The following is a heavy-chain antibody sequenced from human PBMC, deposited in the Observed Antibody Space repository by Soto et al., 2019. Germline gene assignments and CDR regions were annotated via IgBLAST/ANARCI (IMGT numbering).Heavy chain of an antibody. CDR2: IYYSGST. J-gene: IGHJ4*02. D-gene: IGHD6-19*01. Sequence: QLQLQESGPGLVKPSETLSLTCSVSGGSISSSSYFWGWIRQPPGKGLEWIGTIYYSGSTYYNPSLKSRVTISVDPSKNQFSLKLSSVTAADTAVYYCARARIAVAGTGHIDYWGQGTLVTVSS. V-gene: IGHV4-39*01. CDR1: GGSISSSSYF. CDR3: ARARIAVAGTGHIDY.